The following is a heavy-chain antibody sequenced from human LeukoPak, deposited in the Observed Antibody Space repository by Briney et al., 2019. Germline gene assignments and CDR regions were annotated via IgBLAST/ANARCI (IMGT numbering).Heavy chain of an antibody. D-gene: IGHD1-14*01. CDR3: ARMSIAGEFDC. Sequence: GGSLRLSCAASGFTVSSNYMSWVRQAPGKGLEWVSVIYSGGSTYYADSVKGRFTISRDNSKNTLYLQMNSLRAEDTAVYYCARMSIAGEFDCWGQGTLVTVSS. J-gene: IGHJ4*02. CDR2: IYSGGST. CDR1: GFTVSSNY. V-gene: IGHV3-53*01.